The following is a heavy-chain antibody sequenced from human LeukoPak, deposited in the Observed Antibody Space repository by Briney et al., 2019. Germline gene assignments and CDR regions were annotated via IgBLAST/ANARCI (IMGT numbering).Heavy chain of an antibody. D-gene: IGHD1-1*01. CDR2: IRQDGTEK. Sequence: GGSLRLSCAASGFIFSNAWMNWVRQAPGKGLEWVANIRQDGTEKYFVDSVEGRFIISRDNAKNSLYLQMNSLRAEDTAVYYCARTHTTFFDYWGQGTLVTVSS. V-gene: IGHV3-7*03. J-gene: IGHJ4*02. CDR3: ARTHTTFFDY. CDR1: GFIFSNAW.